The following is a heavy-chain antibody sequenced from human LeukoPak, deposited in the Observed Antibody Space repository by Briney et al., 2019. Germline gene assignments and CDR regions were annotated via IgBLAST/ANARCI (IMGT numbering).Heavy chain of an antibody. J-gene: IGHJ4*02. Sequence: GGSLRLSCAASGFTCSSYSMNWVRQAPGKGLEWVSSISSSSSYIYYADSVKGRFTISRDNAKNSLYLQMNSLRAEDTAVYYCASYYYYDSSGYYRGVYWGQGTLVTVSS. D-gene: IGHD3-22*01. CDR2: ISSSSSYI. CDR1: GFTCSSYS. V-gene: IGHV3-21*01. CDR3: ASYYYYDSSGYYRGVY.